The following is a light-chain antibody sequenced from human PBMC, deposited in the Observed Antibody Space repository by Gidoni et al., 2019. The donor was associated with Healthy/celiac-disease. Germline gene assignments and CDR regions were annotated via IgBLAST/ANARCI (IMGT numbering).Light chain of an antibody. Sequence: DSQMTESPSSLSASVGDRVTITCRASQSSSSYLNWYQQKPGKAPKLLIYAASSLQSGVPSRFSGSGSGTDFTLTISSLQPEYFATYYCQQSYSTPITFGQGTRLEIK. CDR1: QSSSSY. V-gene: IGKV1-39*01. CDR3: QQSYSTPIT. J-gene: IGKJ5*01. CDR2: AAS.